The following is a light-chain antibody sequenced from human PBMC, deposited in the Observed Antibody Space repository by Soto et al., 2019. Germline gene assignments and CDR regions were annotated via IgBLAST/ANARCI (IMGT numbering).Light chain of an antibody. CDR2: KAS. J-gene: IGKJ1*01. CDR1: QSISSW. V-gene: IGKV1-5*03. CDR3: QQYDSYSWT. Sequence: DIQMTQSPSTLSASVGDSVSITCRASQSISSWLAWYQQKPGKAPKLLIYKASTLESGVPSRFSGSGSGTEFTLSISSLQPDDFATDYCQQYDSYSWTCGQGTTVEIK.